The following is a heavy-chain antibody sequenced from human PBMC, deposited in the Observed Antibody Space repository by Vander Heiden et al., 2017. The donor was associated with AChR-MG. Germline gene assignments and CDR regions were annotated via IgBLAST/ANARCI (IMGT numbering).Heavy chain of an antibody. Sequence: QVQLQESGPGLVKPSETLSLTCTVSGGSISSYYWSWIRQPPGKGLEWIGYIYYSGSTNYNTSLKRRVTISVDTSKNQFSRKLSSVTAAEAAMYYCARALRTYDYDSSGRSFDLWGRGTLVTVSS. CDR3: ARALRTYDYDSSGRSFDL. CDR2: IYYSGST. J-gene: IGHJ2*01. V-gene: IGHV4-59*01. D-gene: IGHD3-22*01. CDR1: GGSISSYY.